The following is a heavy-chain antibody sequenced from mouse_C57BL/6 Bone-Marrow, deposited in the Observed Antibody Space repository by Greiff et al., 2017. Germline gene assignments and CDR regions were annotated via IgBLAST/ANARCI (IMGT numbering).Heavy chain of an antibody. CDR2: IDPENGDT. CDR1: GFNIKDDY. V-gene: IGHV14-4*01. CDR3: TTITTVVADWYFDV. J-gene: IGHJ1*03. D-gene: IGHD1-1*01. Sequence: EVKLVESGAELVRPGASVKLSCTASGFNIKDDYMHWVKQRPEQGLEWIGWIDPENGDTEYASKFQGKATITADTSSNTAYLQLSSLTSVDTAVYYCTTITTVVADWYFDVWGTGTTVTVSS.